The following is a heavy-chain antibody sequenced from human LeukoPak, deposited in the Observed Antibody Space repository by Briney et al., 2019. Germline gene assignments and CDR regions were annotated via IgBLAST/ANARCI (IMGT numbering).Heavy chain of an antibody. D-gene: IGHD5-18*01. V-gene: IGHV4-59*12. CDR3: ARLGRYSYGSGY. J-gene: IGHJ4*02. Sequence: SETLSLTCTVSGGSLSSYYWSWIRQSAGKGLEWIGYIYYSGSTNYNPSLKSRVTISVDTSKNQFSLKLSSVTAADTAVYYCARLGRYSYGSGYWGQGTLVTVSS. CDR1: GGSLSSYY. CDR2: IYYSGST.